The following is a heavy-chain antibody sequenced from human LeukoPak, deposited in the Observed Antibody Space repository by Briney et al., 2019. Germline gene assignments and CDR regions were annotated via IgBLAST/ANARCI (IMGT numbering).Heavy chain of an antibody. CDR3: ARATVTFSYYYYYMDV. Sequence: SETLSLTCTVSGGSISSSSYYWGWIRQPPGKGLEWIGSIYYSGSTYYNPSLKSRVTISADTSKNQFSLKLSSVTAADTAVYYCARATVTFSYYYYYMDVWGKGTTVTVSS. CDR2: IYYSGST. CDR1: GGSISSSSYY. J-gene: IGHJ6*03. V-gene: IGHV4-39*07. D-gene: IGHD4-17*01.